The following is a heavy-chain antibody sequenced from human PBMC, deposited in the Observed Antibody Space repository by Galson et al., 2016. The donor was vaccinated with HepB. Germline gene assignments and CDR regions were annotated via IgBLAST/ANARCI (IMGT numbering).Heavy chain of an antibody. CDR2: IFWNDDK. CDR3: ARHHGCRYCSDGVPDH. D-gene: IGHD2-8*01. CDR1: GFSLSTSGVG. J-gene: IGHJ4*02. Sequence: PALVKPTQTLTLTCTFSGFSLSTSGVGVGWIRQPPGRALEWLALIFWNDDKRYSPSLKTRLTITKDTSKKHVVLTVTNMDPVDTATYYCARHHGCRYCSDGVPDHWGQGTLVTVSS. V-gene: IGHV2-5*01.